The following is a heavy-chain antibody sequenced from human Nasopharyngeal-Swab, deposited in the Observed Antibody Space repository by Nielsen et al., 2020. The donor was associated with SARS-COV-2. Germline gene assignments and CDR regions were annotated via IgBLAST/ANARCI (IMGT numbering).Heavy chain of an antibody. CDR3: SYSGSYHEAFDI. V-gene: IGHV3-30-3*01. CDR2: ISYDGSNK. J-gene: IGHJ3*02. Sequence: GESLKISCAASGFTFSSYAMHWVRQAPGKGLEWVAVISYDGSNKYYADSVKGRFTISRDNSKNTLYLQMNSLRAEDTAVYYRSYSGSYHEAFDIWGQGTMVTVSS. D-gene: IGHD1-26*01. CDR1: GFTFSSYA.